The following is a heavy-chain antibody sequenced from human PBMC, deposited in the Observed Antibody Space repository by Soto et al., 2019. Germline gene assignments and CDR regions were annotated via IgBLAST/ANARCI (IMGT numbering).Heavy chain of an antibody. CDR2: ISGSGGST. CDR1: WFTFSSYA. V-gene: IGHV3-23*01. CDR3: AKYRGIVVIRTAVDY. D-gene: IGHD3-22*01. J-gene: IGHJ4*02. Sequence: GGSLRLSCASSWFTFSSYAMSWVRQAPGKGLEWVSAISGSGGSTYYADSVKGRFTISRDNSKNTLYLQMNSLRAEDTAVYYCAKYRGIVVIRTAVDYWGQGTLVTVSS.